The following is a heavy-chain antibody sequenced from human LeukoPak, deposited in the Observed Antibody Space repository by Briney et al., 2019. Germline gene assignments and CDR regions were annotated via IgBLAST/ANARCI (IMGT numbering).Heavy chain of an antibody. D-gene: IGHD3-9*01. V-gene: IGHV3-23*01. CDR2: ISGSGGST. Sequence: GGSLRLSCAASGFTFSSYAMSWVRQAPGKGLEWVSAISGSGGSTYYADSVKGRFTISRDNSKNTLYLQMNSLRAEDTAVYYCAKDLRHHYYDILTGYYYYFDYWGQGTLVTVSS. CDR3: AKDLRHHYYDILTGYYYYFDY. CDR1: GFTFSSYA. J-gene: IGHJ4*02.